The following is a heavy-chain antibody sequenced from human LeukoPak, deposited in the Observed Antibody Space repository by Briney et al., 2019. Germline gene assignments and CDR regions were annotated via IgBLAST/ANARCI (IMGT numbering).Heavy chain of an antibody. CDR2: IYSGGST. Sequence: PGGSLRLSCAASGFTVSSNYMGWVRQAPGKGLEWVSVIYSGGSTYYADSVKGRFTISRDNSKNTLYLQMNSLRAEDTAVYYCARAWSGWNYFDYWGQGTLVTVSS. CDR3: ARAWSGWNYFDY. D-gene: IGHD6-19*01. J-gene: IGHJ4*02. V-gene: IGHV3-53*01. CDR1: GFTVSSNY.